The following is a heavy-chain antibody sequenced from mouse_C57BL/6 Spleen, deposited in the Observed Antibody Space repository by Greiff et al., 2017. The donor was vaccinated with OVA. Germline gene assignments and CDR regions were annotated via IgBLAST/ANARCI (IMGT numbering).Heavy chain of an antibody. CDR3: ARRDYGSPDV. CDR1: GYAFSSSW. D-gene: IGHD1-1*01. CDR2: IYPGDGDT. V-gene: IGHV1-82*01. J-gene: IGHJ1*03. Sequence: QVQLQHSGPELVKPGASVKISCKASGYAFSSSWMNWVKQRPGKGLEWIGRIYPGDGDTNYNGKFKGKATLTADKSSSTAYMQLSSLTSEDSAVYFCARRDYGSPDVWGTGTTVTVSS.